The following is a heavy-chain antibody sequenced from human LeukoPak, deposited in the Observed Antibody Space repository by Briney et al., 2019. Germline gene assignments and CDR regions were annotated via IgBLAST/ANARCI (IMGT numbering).Heavy chain of an antibody. CDR2: IIPIFGTA. CDR1: GGTFSSYA. Sequence: GASVKVSCKASGGTFSSYAISWVRQAPGQGLEWMGGIIPIFGTANYAQKFQGRVTITADKSTSTAYMELSSLRSEDTAVYYCARGSSSSLVEYYFDYWGQGTLVTVSS. D-gene: IGHD6-6*01. V-gene: IGHV1-69*06. J-gene: IGHJ4*02. CDR3: ARGSSSSLVEYYFDY.